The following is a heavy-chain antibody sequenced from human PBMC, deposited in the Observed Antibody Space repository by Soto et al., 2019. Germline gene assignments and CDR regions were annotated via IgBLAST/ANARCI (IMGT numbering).Heavy chain of an antibody. V-gene: IGHV4-4*02. J-gene: IGHJ6*02. CDR2: IYHSGST. CDR3: ARMTSPAFYYYGMDV. Sequence: PSETLSLTCAVSGGSISSSNWLSWVRQPPGKGLEWIGEIYHSGSTNYNPSLKSRVTISVDKSKNQFSLKLSSVTAADTAVYYCARMTSPAFYYYGMDVWGQGTTVTVSS. CDR1: GGSISSSNW. D-gene: IGHD6-25*01.